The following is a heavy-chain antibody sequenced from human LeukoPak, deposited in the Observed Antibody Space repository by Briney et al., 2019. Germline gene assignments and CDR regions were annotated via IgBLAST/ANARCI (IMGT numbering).Heavy chain of an antibody. V-gene: IGHV1-18*01. CDR1: GYTLSSYG. Sequence: GASVKVSCKASGYTLSSYGISWVRQAPGQGLEWMGWISSYNGNTNYAQKLQGRVTMTTDTSTSTAYMELRSLRSDDTAVYYCARGGRIAVARRIDYWGQGTLVTVSS. CDR3: ARGGRIAVARRIDY. J-gene: IGHJ4*02. D-gene: IGHD6-19*01. CDR2: ISSYNGNT.